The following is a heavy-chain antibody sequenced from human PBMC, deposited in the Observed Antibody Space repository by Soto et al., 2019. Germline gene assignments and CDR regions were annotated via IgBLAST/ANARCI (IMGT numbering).Heavy chain of an antibody. V-gene: IGHV1-69*01. D-gene: IGHD3-22*01. CDR1: GGTFNTYT. CDR3: ARSQDSSGYWSNYLDP. J-gene: IGHJ5*02. Sequence: QVLLLQSGAEVKKHGASVKVSCKASGGTFNTYTMTWVRQAPGQAFEWMGGIIPLFGTANYPQKFHGRVMITADESTRTAYMELSSLRSEDMAVYYCARSQDSSGYWSNYLDPWGQGTLVAVSS. CDR2: IIPLFGTA.